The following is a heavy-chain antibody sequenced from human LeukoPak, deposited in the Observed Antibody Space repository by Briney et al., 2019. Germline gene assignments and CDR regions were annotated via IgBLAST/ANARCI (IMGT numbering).Heavy chain of an antibody. CDR1: GYTFTDYY. J-gene: IGHJ4*02. CDR2: INLKNGDT. CDR3: ARSSSGYYTDY. Sequence: ASVKVSCTSSGYTFTDYYMHWVRQAPGQGLEWMGWINLKNGDTKFAQKFQGRVTMTRDTSISTAYMELSRLRSDDTAVYYCARSSSGYYTDYWGQGTLVTVSS. V-gene: IGHV1-2*02. D-gene: IGHD3-3*01.